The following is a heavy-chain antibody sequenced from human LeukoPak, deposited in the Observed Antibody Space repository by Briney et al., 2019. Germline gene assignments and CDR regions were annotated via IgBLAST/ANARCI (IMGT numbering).Heavy chain of an antibody. Sequence: SETLSLTCTVSGGSISSGSYYWSWIRQPAGKGLEWIGRIYTSGSTNYNPSLKSRVTISVDTSKNQFSLKLSSVTAADTAVYYCARGGFVMADAFDFWGQGTMVTVSS. J-gene: IGHJ3*01. CDR3: ARGGFVMADAFDF. D-gene: IGHD3-10*01. V-gene: IGHV4-61*02. CDR1: GGSISSGSYY. CDR2: IYTSGST.